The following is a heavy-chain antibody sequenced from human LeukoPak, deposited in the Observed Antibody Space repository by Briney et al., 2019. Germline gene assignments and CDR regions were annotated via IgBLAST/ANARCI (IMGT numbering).Heavy chain of an antibody. V-gene: IGHV7-4-1*02. D-gene: IGHD3-22*01. CDR3: ARRFRDSSGYSDYYYYMDV. J-gene: IGHJ6*03. Sequence: GASVKVSCKASGYTFTSYAMNWVRQAPGQGLEWMGWINTNTGNPTYAQGFTGRFVFSLDTSVSTAYLQISSLKAEDTAVYYCARRFRDSSGYSDYYYYMDVWGKGTTVTVSS. CDR2: INTNTGNP. CDR1: GYTFTSYA.